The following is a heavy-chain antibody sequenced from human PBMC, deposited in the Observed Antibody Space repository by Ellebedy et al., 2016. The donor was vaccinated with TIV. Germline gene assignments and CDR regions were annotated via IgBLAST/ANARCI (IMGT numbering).Heavy chain of an antibody. CDR3: ARAAGVTMIVVVSGAFDI. CDR1: GFTFDDYG. D-gene: IGHD3-22*01. Sequence: GESLKISCAASGFTFDDYGMSWVRQAPGKGLEWVSGINWNGGSTGYADSVKGRFTISRDNAKNSLYLQMNSLRAEDTALYYCARAAGVTMIVVVSGAFDIWGQGTMVTVSS. CDR2: INWNGGST. V-gene: IGHV3-20*04. J-gene: IGHJ3*02.